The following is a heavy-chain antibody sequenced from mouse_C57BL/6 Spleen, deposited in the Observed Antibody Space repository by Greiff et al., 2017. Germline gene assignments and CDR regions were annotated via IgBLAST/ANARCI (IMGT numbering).Heavy chain of an antibody. CDR1: GYTFTSYW. V-gene: IGHV1-7*01. CDR3: RRPDSAGKGDY. J-gene: IGHJ2*01. Sequence: QVQLQQSGAELAKPGASVKLSCKASGYTFTSYWMHWVKQRPGQGLEWIGYINPSSGYTKYNQKFKDKATLTADKSSSAAYMQLSSLTDEDSAVYYGRRPDSAGKGDYWGQGTTLTVSS. CDR2: INPSSGYT. D-gene: IGHD3-2*02.